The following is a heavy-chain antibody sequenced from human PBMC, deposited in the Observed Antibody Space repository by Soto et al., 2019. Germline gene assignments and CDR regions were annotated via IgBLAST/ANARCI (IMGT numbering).Heavy chain of an antibody. CDR1: GFTFSSYA. Sequence: EVQLLESGGGLVQPGGSLRLSCAASGFTFSSYAMSWVRQAPGKGLEWVSAISGSGGSTYYADSVKGRFTISRDNSKNPLYLKINSLRAEDRALYYWAKDPTGYGSGLTPLLGDVGGQGTTVPVSS. D-gene: IGHD3-9*01. J-gene: IGHJ6*02. CDR2: ISGSGGST. V-gene: IGHV3-23*01. CDR3: AKDPTGYGSGLTPLLGDV.